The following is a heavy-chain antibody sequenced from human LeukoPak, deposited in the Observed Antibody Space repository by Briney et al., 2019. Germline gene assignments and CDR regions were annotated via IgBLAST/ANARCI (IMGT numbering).Heavy chain of an antibody. CDR3: ARWVGDRSYSDV. Sequence: ASVKVSCKTSGYTFTDYFMHWVRQAPGQGLEWMGRINPNSGGTNYAQKFQGRVTMTRDTSISTAYMELSRLRFDDTAVYYSARWVGDRSYSDVWGKGTTVTVSS. D-gene: IGHD1-26*01. CDR2: INPNSGGT. CDR1: GYTFTDYF. J-gene: IGHJ6*04. V-gene: IGHV1-2*06.